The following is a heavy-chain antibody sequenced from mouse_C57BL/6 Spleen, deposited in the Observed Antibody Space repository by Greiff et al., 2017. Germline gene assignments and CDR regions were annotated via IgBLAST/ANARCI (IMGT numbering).Heavy chain of an antibody. D-gene: IGHD1-1*01. J-gene: IGHJ4*01. CDR3: ARDDYGSLYAMDY. Sequence: EVKLMESEGGLVQPGSSMKLSCTASGFTFSDYYMAWVRQVPKKGLEWVANINYDGSSTYYLDSLKSRFIISRDNAKNILYLQMSSLKSEDTATYYCARDDYGSLYAMDYWGQGTSVTVSS. CDR1: GFTFSDYY. CDR2: INYDGSST. V-gene: IGHV5-16*01.